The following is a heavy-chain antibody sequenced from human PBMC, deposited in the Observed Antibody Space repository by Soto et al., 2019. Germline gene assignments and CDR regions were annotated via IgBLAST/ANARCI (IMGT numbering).Heavy chain of an antibody. Sequence: PSETLSLTCTVSGGSTSSYYWSWIRQPPGKGLEWIGHIYDSGTANYNPSLKSRVTISVDTSKNQFSLKLSSVTAADTAVYYCERASDYYGSGSYYSGYCMDVRGPGTTVTVFS. V-gene: IGHV4-59*12. CDR2: IYDSGTA. CDR1: GGSTSSYY. CDR3: ERASDYYGSGSYYSGYCMDV. D-gene: IGHD3-10*01. J-gene: IGHJ6*02.